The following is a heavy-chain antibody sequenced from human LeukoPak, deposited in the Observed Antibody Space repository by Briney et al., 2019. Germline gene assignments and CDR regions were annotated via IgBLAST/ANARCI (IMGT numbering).Heavy chain of an antibody. CDR1: GGSISSGGYY. Sequence: SQTLSLTCTVSGGSISSGGYYWSWIRQHPGKGLEWIGYIYYSGSTYYNPSLKSRVTISVDTSKNQFSLKLSSVTAADTAVYYCARQRSADIVVVVAATPTYYFDYWGQGTLVTVSS. CDR3: ARQRSADIVVVVAATPTYYFDY. CDR2: IYYSGST. V-gene: IGHV4-31*03. J-gene: IGHJ4*02. D-gene: IGHD2-15*01.